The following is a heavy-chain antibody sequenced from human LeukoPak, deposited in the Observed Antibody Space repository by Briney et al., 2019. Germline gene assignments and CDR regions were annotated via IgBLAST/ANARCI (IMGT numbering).Heavy chain of an antibody. Sequence: SETLSLTCTVSGGSISSHYWSWIRQPPGRGLEWIGYIYYSGSTNYNPSLKSRVTISVDTSKNQFSLKLNSVTAADTAVYYCAREGSVTTIFGVANWFDPWGQGTLVTVSS. V-gene: IGHV4-59*11. CDR3: AREGSVTTIFGVANWFDP. D-gene: IGHD3-3*01. CDR2: IYYSGST. CDR1: GGSISSHY. J-gene: IGHJ5*02.